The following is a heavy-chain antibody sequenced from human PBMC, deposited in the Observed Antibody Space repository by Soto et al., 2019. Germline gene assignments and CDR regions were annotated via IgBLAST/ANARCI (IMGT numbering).Heavy chain of an antibody. Sequence: QVQLVESGGGVVQPGRSLRLSCAASGFTFSSYGMHWVRQAPGKGLEWVAVISYDGSNKYYADSVKGRFTISRDNSKNTLYLRMNSLRAEDTAVYYCAKGVNYYDSSGCDYWGQGTMVTVSS. CDR1: GFTFSSYG. CDR3: AKGVNYYDSSGCDY. D-gene: IGHD3-22*01. J-gene: IGHJ4*02. V-gene: IGHV3-30*18. CDR2: ISYDGSNK.